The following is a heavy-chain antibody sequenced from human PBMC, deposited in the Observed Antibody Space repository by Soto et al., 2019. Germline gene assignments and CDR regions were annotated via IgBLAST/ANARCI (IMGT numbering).Heavy chain of an antibody. J-gene: IGHJ5*02. CDR1: GGSFSGYY. Sequence: SETLSLTCAVYGGSFSGYYWIWIRQPPGKGLEWIGEINHSGSTYYNPSLKSRVTISIDTSKNQFSLKLSSVTAADTAVYYCARRITIFGVVIKGGWFDPWGQGTLVTVSS. V-gene: IGHV4-34*01. CDR2: INHSGST. CDR3: ARRITIFGVVIKGGWFDP. D-gene: IGHD3-3*01.